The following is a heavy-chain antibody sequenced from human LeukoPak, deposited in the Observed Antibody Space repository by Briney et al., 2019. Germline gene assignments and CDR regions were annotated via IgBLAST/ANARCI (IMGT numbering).Heavy chain of an antibody. D-gene: IGHD6-6*01. J-gene: IGHJ4*02. CDR1: GGSISSSSYY. CDR3: ATHIAAKEEGFDY. CDR2: IYYSGST. V-gene: IGHV4-39*01. Sequence: PSETLSLTCTVSGGSISSSSYYWGWIRQPPGKGLEWIGSIYYSGSTYYNPSLKSRVTISVDTSKNQFSLKLSSVTAADTAVYYCATHIAAKEEGFDYWGQGTLVTVSS.